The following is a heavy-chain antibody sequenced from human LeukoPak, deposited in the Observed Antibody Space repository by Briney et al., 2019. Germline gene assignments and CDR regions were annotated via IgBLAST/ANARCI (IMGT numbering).Heavy chain of an antibody. J-gene: IGHJ6*03. CDR3: TTYCSSTSCYTDYYYYMDV. Sequence: RSGGSLRLSCAAPGFTFSNAWMSWVRQAPGKGLEWVGRIKSKTDGGTTDYAAPVKGRFTISRDDSKNTLYLQMNSLKTEDTAVYYCTTYCSSTSCYTDYYYYMDVWGKGTTVTVSS. V-gene: IGHV3-15*01. D-gene: IGHD2-2*02. CDR2: IKSKTDGGTT. CDR1: GFTFSNAW.